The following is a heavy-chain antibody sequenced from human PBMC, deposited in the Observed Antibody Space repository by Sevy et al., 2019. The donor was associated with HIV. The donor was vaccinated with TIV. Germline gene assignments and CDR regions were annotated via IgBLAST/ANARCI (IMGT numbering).Heavy chain of an antibody. CDR3: AREAGGYDYDYGMDV. Sequence: SETLSLTCSVSGGTIVSSGHYWGWIRQTTGKGREWIGSIYYNGHTYYNPSLNSRLTISIDTSKNQFSLNLSSVTAADTAIYFCAREAGGYDYDYGMDVWGQGTTVTVSS. J-gene: IGHJ6*02. CDR1: GGTIVSSGHY. D-gene: IGHD5-12*01. V-gene: IGHV4-39*02. CDR2: IYYNGHT.